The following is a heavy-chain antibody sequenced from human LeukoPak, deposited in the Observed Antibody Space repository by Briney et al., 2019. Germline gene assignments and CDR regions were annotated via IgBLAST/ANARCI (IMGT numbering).Heavy chain of an antibody. V-gene: IGHV5-51*01. Sequence: KRGESLKTSGKGSGYSFTSYWIGWVRQMPGKGQEWMGIIYPDDSDTRYSPSFQGQVTISADKSISTAYLQWSSLKASDTAMYYCARHGRSSSGSRWFGPWGQGTLVIVFS. CDR3: ARHGRSSSGSRWFGP. CDR1: GYSFTSYW. D-gene: IGHD3-22*01. J-gene: IGHJ5*02. CDR2: IYPDDSDT.